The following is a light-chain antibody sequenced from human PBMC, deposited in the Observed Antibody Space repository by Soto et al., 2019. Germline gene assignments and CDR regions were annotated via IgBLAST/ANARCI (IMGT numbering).Light chain of an antibody. CDR2: DVS. CDR3: SSFTGSTSYV. J-gene: IGLJ1*01. CDR1: SSDVGGYHF. V-gene: IGLV2-14*03. Sequence: QSALTQPASVSGSPGQSVTISCTGTSSDVGGYHFVSWYQQHPGKVPKLMIYDVSDRPSGVSNRFSGSKSGNTASLTISGLQADDEADDYFSSFTGSTSYVFGSGTKLTVL.